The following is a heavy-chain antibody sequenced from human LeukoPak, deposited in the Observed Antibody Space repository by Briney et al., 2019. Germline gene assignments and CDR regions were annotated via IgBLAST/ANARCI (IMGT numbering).Heavy chain of an antibody. CDR2: INPSGGST. V-gene: IGHV1-46*01. CDR3: ARGWLAEATVVTPYNY. Sequence: ASVKVSCKASGYTFTSYYMHWVRQAPGQGLEWMGIINPSGGSTSYAQKFQGRVTITAVESMSIVYMELSSLRFEDTAVYYCARGWLAEATVVTPYNYWGQGTLVTVSS. D-gene: IGHD4-23*01. J-gene: IGHJ4*02. CDR1: GYTFTSYY.